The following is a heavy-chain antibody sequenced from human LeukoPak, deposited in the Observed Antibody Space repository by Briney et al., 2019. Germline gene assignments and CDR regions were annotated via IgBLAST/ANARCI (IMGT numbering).Heavy chain of an antibody. CDR2: ISGSGGST. V-gene: IGHV3-23*01. CDR1: GFTFSSYA. Sequence: GGSLRLSCAASGFTFSSYAMSWVRQAPGKGLEWVSAISGSGGSTYYADSVKGRFTISRDNSKNTLYLQMNSLRAEDTAVYYCAKDRPLRIQGIAVAVSDYWGQGTLVTVSS. D-gene: IGHD6-19*01. J-gene: IGHJ4*02. CDR3: AKDRPLRIQGIAVAVSDY.